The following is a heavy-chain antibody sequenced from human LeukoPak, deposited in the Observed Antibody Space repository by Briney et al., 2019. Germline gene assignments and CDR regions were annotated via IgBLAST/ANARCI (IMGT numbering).Heavy chain of an antibody. CDR2: IRYDGSNK. Sequence: GWSLRLSCAASGFTFSSYGMHWVRQAPGKGLEWVAFIRYDGSNKYYADSVKGRFTISRDNSKNTLYLQMNSLRAEDTAVYYCAKDRSGYPDAFDIWGQGTMVTV. V-gene: IGHV3-30*02. CDR1: GFTFSSYG. D-gene: IGHD5-12*01. CDR3: AKDRSGYPDAFDI. J-gene: IGHJ3*02.